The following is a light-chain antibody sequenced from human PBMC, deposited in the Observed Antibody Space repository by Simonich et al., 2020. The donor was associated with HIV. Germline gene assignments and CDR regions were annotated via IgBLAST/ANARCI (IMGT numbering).Light chain of an antibody. CDR3: QQYGSSPYT. V-gene: IGKV3-11*01. Sequence: EIVLTQSPATLSLSPGERGTLSCRASQSVSSYLAWYQQKPGQAPRLLIYDASNRATGIPARFSGSGSGTDFTLTISSLEAEDFAVYYCQQYGSSPYTFGQGTKLEIK. CDR2: DAS. J-gene: IGKJ2*01. CDR1: QSVSSY.